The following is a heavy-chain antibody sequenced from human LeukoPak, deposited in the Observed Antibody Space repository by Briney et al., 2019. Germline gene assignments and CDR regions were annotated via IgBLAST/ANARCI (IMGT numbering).Heavy chain of an antibody. Sequence: TSETLSLTCTVSGGPISSSSYYWGWIRQPPGKGLEWIGSIYYSGSTYYNPSLKSRVTISVDTSKNQFSLKLSSVTAADTAVYYCARRKMATIWFATGGIDYWGQGTLVTVSS. CDR2: IYYSGST. J-gene: IGHJ4*02. D-gene: IGHD5-24*01. V-gene: IGHV4-39*01. CDR1: GGPISSSSYY. CDR3: ARRKMATIWFATGGIDY.